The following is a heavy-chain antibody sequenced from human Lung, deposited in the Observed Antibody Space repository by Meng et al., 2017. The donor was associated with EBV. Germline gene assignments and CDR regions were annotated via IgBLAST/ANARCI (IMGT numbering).Heavy chain of an antibody. D-gene: IGHD5-18*01. CDR3: ARAVDTGYFDY. CDR1: GGSISSGGHY. J-gene: IGHJ4*02. CDR2: IYYSGST. Sequence: QVPLQESGPGLVKPSQTLSLTCTVSGGSISSGGHYWSWIRQHPGKGLEWIGYIYYSGSTYYNPSLKSLVSISVDTSNNQFSLKLSSVTAADTAVYYCARAVDTGYFDYWGQGTLVTVSS. V-gene: IGHV4-31*01.